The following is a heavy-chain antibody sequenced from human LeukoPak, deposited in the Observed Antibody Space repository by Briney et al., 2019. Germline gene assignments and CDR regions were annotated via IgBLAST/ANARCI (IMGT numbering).Heavy chain of an antibody. CDR3: ARGPSYYFDY. CDR2: INPSGGST. J-gene: IGHJ4*02. CDR1: GYTFTSND. Sequence: ASVKVSCKASGYTFTSNDMHWVRQAPGQGLEWTGIINPSGGSTSYAQKFQGRVTMTRDMSTSTVYMELSSLRSEDTAVYYCARGPSYYFDYWGQGTLVTVSS. V-gene: IGHV1-46*01.